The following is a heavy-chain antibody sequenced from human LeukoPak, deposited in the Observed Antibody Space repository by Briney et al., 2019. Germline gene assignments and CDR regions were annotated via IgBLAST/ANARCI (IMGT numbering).Heavy chain of an antibody. D-gene: IGHD3-3*01. CDR2: ISYDADNK. Sequence: GGSLRLSCAASGFTFSSSGMHWVRQAPGKGLEWVAVISYDADNKYYDDSVKGRFSISRDNSKNTLYLQMNSLRAEDTAVYYCAAPNSGSYHQPFDYWGQGTLVTVSS. CDR1: GFTFSSSG. CDR3: AAPNSGSYHQPFDY. J-gene: IGHJ4*02. V-gene: IGHV3-30*03.